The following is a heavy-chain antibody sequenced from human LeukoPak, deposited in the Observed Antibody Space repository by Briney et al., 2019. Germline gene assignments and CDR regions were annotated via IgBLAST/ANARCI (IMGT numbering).Heavy chain of an antibody. D-gene: IGHD1-1*01. V-gene: IGHV1-8*01. CDR2: VSPKTGRT. J-gene: IGHJ5*02. Sequence: ASVKVSCKASGYTFRIHDINLVRQAPGQGLEWMGWVSPKTGRTGYAQKFQGRVYMTTNASLSTAYMELSSLRSDDTAVYFCARESERNDGWFDPWGQGTLVTVSS. CDR3: ARESERNDGWFDP. CDR1: GYTFRIHD.